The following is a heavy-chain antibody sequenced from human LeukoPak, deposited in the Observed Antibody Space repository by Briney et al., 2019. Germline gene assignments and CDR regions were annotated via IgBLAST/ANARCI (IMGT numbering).Heavy chain of an antibody. CDR1: GFTLSSYA. V-gene: IGHV3-23*01. CDR3: ASFHYYGSGAYYLSY. J-gene: IGHJ4*02. Sequence: GGSLRLSCAASGFTLSSYAMTWVRQAPGKGLEWVSDIGDSGATTYYADSVKGRFAISRDNSNNTLYLQMSSLRAEDTAVYFCASFHYYGSGAYYLSYWGQGTLVTVSS. CDR2: IGDSGATT. D-gene: IGHD3-10*01.